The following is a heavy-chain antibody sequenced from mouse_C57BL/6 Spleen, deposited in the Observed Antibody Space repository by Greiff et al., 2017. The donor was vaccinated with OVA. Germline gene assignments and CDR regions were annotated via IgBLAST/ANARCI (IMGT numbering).Heavy chain of an antibody. J-gene: IGHJ1*03. CDR1: GFTFNTYA. CDR2: IRSKSSNYAT. D-gene: IGHD1-1*01. CDR3: VGSPQPGGYFDV. V-gene: IGHV10-3*01. Sequence: EVNLVESGGGLVQPKGSLKLSCAASGFTFNTYAMHWVRQAPGKGLEWVARIRSKSSNYATYYADSVKDRFTISRDDSQSMLYLQMNNLKTEDTAMYYCVGSPQPGGYFDVWGTGTTVTVSS.